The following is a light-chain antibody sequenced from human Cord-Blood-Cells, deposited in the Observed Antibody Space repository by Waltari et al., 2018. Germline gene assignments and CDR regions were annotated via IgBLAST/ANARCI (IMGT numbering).Light chain of an antibody. J-gene: IGLJ3*02. V-gene: IGLV2-23*01. CDR2: EGS. Sequence: QSALTQPASVSRSPGQSITISCPGTSSDGGSYNLLSLYQQQPGKAPKLMIYEGSKRPSGVSSRFSGPKSGNTASLTISGVQGEYEADYYCCSYAGRSTWVFGGGTKLTVL. CDR3: CSYAGRSTWV. CDR1: SSDGGSYNL.